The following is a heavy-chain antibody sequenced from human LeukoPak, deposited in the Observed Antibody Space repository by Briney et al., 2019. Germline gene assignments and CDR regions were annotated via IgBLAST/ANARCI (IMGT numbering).Heavy chain of an antibody. J-gene: IGHJ4*02. CDR1: GYTLTELS. Sequence: GASVKVSCTVSGYTLTELSMHWVRQAPGKGLEWMGGFDPEDGETIYAQKFQGRVTMTEDTSTDTAYMELSSLRSEDTAVYYCATGYYDSNRLSTHWGQGTLVTVSS. D-gene: IGHD3-22*01. V-gene: IGHV1-24*01. CDR2: FDPEDGET. CDR3: ATGYYDSNRLSTH.